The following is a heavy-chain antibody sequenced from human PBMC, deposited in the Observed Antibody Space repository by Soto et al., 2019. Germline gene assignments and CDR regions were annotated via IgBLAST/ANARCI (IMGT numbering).Heavy chain of an antibody. CDR2: VIPNLGVT. J-gene: IGHJ3*02. CDR3: ATDRQGGHITIFGVVIVGAFDI. V-gene: IGHV1-69*04. CDR1: GGTLSSYT. Sequence: SVKVSCKASGGTLSSYTFSWVRQAPGQGLEWMGRVIPNLGVTNYAKKFQGRFTIVVDTSTSTAYMELSSLRYEDTAVYYCATDRQGGHITIFGVVIVGAFDIWGQGTMVTVSS. D-gene: IGHD3-3*01.